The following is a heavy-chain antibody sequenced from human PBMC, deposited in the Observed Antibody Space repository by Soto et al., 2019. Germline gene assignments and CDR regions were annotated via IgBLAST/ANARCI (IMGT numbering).Heavy chain of an antibody. D-gene: IGHD1-26*01. CDR2: ISSSGSTI. V-gene: IGHV3-48*03. CDR3: APFSGSYYVWDY. Sequence: GGSLRLSCAASGFTFSSYEMNWVRQAPGKGLEWVSYISSSGSTIYYADSVTGRFTISRDNAKNSLYLQMNSLRAEDTAVYYCAPFSGSYYVWDYSGQGTVVNV. CDR1: GFTFSSYE. J-gene: IGHJ4*02.